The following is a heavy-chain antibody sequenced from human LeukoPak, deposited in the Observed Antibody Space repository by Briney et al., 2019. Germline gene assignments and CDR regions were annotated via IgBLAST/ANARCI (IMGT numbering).Heavy chain of an antibody. D-gene: IGHD1-1*01. CDR3: ARTGGATGPYYFDF. CDR2: IFYSGST. V-gene: IGHV4-59*01. Sequence: SATLSLTCTVSGDSIGSFYWSWIRQPPGKGLEWIGYIFYSGSTSYKPSLKSRVTISVDTSKNQFSLKLSSVTAADTVVYYCARTGGATGPYYFDFWGQGTLVTVSS. CDR1: GDSIGSFY. J-gene: IGHJ4*02.